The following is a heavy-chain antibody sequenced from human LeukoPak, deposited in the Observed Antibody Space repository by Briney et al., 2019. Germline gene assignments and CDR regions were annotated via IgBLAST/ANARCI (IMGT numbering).Heavy chain of an antibody. Sequence: SETLSLTCAVYGGSFSGYYWSWIRQPPGKGLEWIGEINHSGSTNYNPSLKSRVTISVDTSKNQFSLKLSSVTAADTAVYYCARHGLQYSSSHFDYWGQGTLVTVSS. CDR1: GGSFSGYY. CDR2: INHSGST. V-gene: IGHV4-34*01. D-gene: IGHD6-6*01. CDR3: ARHGLQYSSSHFDY. J-gene: IGHJ4*02.